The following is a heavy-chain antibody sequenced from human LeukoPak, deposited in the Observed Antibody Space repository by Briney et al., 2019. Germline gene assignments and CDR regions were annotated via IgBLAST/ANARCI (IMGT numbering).Heavy chain of an antibody. CDR3: ARIGYSSSSFDY. Sequence: GGSLRLSCAASGFTFSRYWMSWVRQGPGKGLEWVANINQAGSEKHYEDSVKGRFTISRDNARNSVYLQVNSLRVEDTAVFYCARIGYSSSSFDYWGQGTLVTVSS. V-gene: IGHV3-7*01. CDR2: INQAGSEK. J-gene: IGHJ4*02. D-gene: IGHD6-6*01. CDR1: GFTFSRYW.